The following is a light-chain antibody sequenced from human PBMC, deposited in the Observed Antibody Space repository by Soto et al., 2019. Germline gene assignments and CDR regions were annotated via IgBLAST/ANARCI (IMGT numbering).Light chain of an antibody. V-gene: IGKV1-5*03. CDR3: QQYDSLVT. J-gene: IGKJ3*01. Sequence: DIQMTQSPSTLSASVGDRVTITCRARQSISGWLAWYQQKPGQAPKLLIYKASSLESGVPSRFSGSGSGTEFTLTISSLQPDDFATYYCQQYDSLVTFGPGTKVDIK. CDR2: KAS. CDR1: QSISGW.